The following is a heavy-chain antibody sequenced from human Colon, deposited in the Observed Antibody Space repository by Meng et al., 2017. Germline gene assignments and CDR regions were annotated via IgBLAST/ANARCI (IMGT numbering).Heavy chain of an antibody. CDR3: ATLVRGTGTDY. Sequence: GESLKISCTPSGFIIANNWMRWVRHVPGKGLECLANIKPDGSETYYVDSVRGRFTISRDNAKNSLYLQMNSLRAEDTAVCYCATLVRGTGTDYWGQGTLVTVSS. CDR1: GFIIANNW. V-gene: IGHV3-7*01. D-gene: IGHD1-26*01. CDR2: IKPDGSET. J-gene: IGHJ4*02.